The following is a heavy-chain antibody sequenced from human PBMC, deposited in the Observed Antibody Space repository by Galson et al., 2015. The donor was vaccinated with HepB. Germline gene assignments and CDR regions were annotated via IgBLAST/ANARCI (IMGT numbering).Heavy chain of an antibody. CDR1: GFTFSNYW. Sequence: FLRLSCAASGFTFSNYWMTWVRQAPGKGLAWVANIKQDGSEKYYVDSVKGRFTISRDNGKDSLYLQMNSLRADDTAVYYCATALGYGYNGDWGQGTLITVSS. CDR2: IKQDGSEK. V-gene: IGHV3-7*01. J-gene: IGHJ4*02. CDR3: ATALGYGYNGD. D-gene: IGHD5-24*01.